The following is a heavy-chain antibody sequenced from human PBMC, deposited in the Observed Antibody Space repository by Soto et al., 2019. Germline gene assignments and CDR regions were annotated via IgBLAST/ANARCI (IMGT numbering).Heavy chain of an antibody. CDR1: GFTFSNYA. CDR3: AKDQGSSWYEIDY. CDR2: ISGSGGIT. V-gene: IGHV3-23*01. J-gene: IGHJ4*02. Sequence: EVQLLESGGGLVQPGGSLRLSCAASGFTFSNYAVTWVRQAPGQGLEWVSTISGSGGITYYADSVKGRFTISRDNSKNTLYLQMNSLRAEATAVYYCAKDQGSSWYEIDYWGQGTLVTVSS. D-gene: IGHD6-13*01.